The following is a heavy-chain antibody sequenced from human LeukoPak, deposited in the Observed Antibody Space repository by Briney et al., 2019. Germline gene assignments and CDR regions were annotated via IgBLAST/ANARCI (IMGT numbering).Heavy chain of an antibody. J-gene: IGHJ4*02. Sequence: GRSLRLSCAASGFTFSSYGMHWVRQAPGTGLEWVAVISYDGSNKYYADSVKGRFTISRDNSKNTLYLQMNSLRAEDTAVYYCAKDVAAYYYDSSGYYARRGFDGYYFDYWGQGTLVTVSS. D-gene: IGHD3-22*01. V-gene: IGHV3-30*18. CDR3: AKDVAAYYYDSSGYYARRGFDGYYFDY. CDR1: GFTFSSYG. CDR2: ISYDGSNK.